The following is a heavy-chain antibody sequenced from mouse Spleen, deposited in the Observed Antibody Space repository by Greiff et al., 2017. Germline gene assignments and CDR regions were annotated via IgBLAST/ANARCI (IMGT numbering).Heavy chain of an antibody. V-gene: IGHV1-22*01. D-gene: IGHD1-1*01. J-gene: IGHJ2*01. Sequence: VQLQQSGPELVKPGASVKMSCKASGYTFTDYNMHWVKQSHGKSLEWIGYINPNNGGTSYNQKFKGKATLTVNKSSSTAYMELRSLTSEDSAVYYCARCYYGSSPFDYWGQGTTLTVSS. CDR3: ARCYYGSSPFDY. CDR1: GYTFTDYN. CDR2: INPNNGGT.